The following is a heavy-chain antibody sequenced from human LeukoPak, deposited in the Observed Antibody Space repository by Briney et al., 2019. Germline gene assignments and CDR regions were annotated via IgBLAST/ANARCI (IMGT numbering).Heavy chain of an antibody. CDR2: IYYSGST. CDR3: ASLVVRGVLAYFDY. D-gene: IGHD3-10*01. Sequence: PSETLSLTCTVSGGSISSYYWSWIRQPPGKGLEWIGYIYYSGSTNYNPSLKSRVTISVDTSKNQFSLKLSSVTAADTAVYYCASLVVRGVLAYFDYWGQGTLVTVSS. J-gene: IGHJ4*02. CDR1: GGSISSYY. V-gene: IGHV4-59*01.